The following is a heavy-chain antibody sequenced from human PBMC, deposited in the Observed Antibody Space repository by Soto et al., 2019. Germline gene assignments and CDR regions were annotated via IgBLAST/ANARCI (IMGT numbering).Heavy chain of an antibody. J-gene: IGHJ3*01. D-gene: IGHD2-21*02. CDR2: ISDPGTST. Sequence: GGSLRLSCAASGFTFGNYAMNWVRQAPGKGLEWISSISDPGTSTYYANSVKGRFSMSRDNSKNTLFLQMNRLRADDTAVYFCAKSLVTPSDAFNLWGRGTLVTVSS. V-gene: IGHV3-23*01. CDR1: GFTFGNYA. CDR3: AKSLVTPSDAFNL.